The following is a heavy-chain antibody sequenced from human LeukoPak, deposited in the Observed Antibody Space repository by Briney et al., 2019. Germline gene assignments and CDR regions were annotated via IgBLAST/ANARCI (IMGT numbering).Heavy chain of an antibody. V-gene: IGHV3-66*01. CDR3: ARVCSSTSCYVADAFDI. J-gene: IGHJ3*02. CDR1: GFTVSSNY. CDR2: IYSGGST. D-gene: IGHD2-2*01. Sequence: GGSLRLSCAASGFTVSSNYMSWVRQAPGKGLEWVSVIYSGGSTYYADSVKGRFTISRDDSKNTLYLQMNSLRAEDTAVYYCARVCSSTSCYVADAFDIWAKGQWSPSLQ.